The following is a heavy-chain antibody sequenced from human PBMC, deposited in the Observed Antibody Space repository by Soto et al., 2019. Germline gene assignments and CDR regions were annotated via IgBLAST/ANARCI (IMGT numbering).Heavy chain of an antibody. CDR2: ISGSGGST. D-gene: IGHD3-3*01. V-gene: IGHV3-23*01. J-gene: IGHJ4*02. Sequence: GGSLRLSCAASGFTFSSYAMSWVRQAPGKGLEWVSAISGSGGSTYYADSVKGRFTISRDNSKNTLYLQMNSLRAEDTAVYYCAKDRRQGYDFWSGYLDYWGQGTLVTVSS. CDR1: GFTFSSYA. CDR3: AKDRRQGYDFWSGYLDY.